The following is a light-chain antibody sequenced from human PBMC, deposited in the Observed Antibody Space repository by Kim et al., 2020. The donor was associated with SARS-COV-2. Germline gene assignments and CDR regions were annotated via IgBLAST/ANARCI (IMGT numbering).Light chain of an antibody. V-gene: IGLV3-19*01. CDR1: SLRSYY. J-gene: IGLJ1*01. CDR2: GKN. Sequence: SSELTQDPAVSVALGQTVRITCQGDSLRSYYASWYQQKPGQAPVLVIYGKNNRPSGIPDRFSGSSSGNKASLTITGAQAEDEADYYCNSRDSSGNHLVFGTGTKVTVL. CDR3: NSRDSSGNHLV.